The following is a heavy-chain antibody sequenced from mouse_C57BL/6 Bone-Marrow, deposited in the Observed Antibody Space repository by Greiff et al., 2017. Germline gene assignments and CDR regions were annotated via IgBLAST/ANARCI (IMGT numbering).Heavy chain of an antibody. CDR3: ARRGWLLPCAY. D-gene: IGHD2-3*01. Sequence: QVQLQQSGAELARPGASVKLSCKASGYTFTSYGISWVKQRTGQGLEWIGEIYPRSGNTYYNEKFKGKATLTADKSSSTAYMELRSLTSEDSAVYFCARRGWLLPCAYWGKGTLVTVSA. CDR1: GYTFTSYG. CDR2: IYPRSGNT. J-gene: IGHJ3*01. V-gene: IGHV1-81*01.